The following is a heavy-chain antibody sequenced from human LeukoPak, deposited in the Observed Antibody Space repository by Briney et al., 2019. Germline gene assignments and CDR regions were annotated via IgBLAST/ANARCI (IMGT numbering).Heavy chain of an antibody. Sequence: NPSETLSLTCTVSGGSIRYYYWSWIRQSPGKGLEWIGYIYYNGSTNYNPSLKSPVTISVDMSKNQFSLKMSSVTAADTAVYYCARKGGLFDYWGQGRLVTVSS. D-gene: IGHD2-15*01. CDR3: ARKGGLFDY. V-gene: IGHV4-59*01. J-gene: IGHJ4*02. CDR1: GGSIRYYY. CDR2: IYYNGST.